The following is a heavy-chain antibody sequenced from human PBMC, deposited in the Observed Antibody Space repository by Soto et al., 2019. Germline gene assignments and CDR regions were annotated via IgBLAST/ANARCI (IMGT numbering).Heavy chain of an antibody. V-gene: IGHV5-51*01. D-gene: IGHD3-22*01. CDR1: CCSITNYC. CDR3: ASGYYDSSGYY. Sequence: GESMKISCKGACCSITNYCIGWVLQMPGKGLEWMGIIYPGDSDTRYSPSFQGQVTISADKSISTAYLQWSSLKASDTAMYYCASGYYDSSGYYWGQGTLVTVSS. J-gene: IGHJ4*02. CDR2: IYPGDSDT.